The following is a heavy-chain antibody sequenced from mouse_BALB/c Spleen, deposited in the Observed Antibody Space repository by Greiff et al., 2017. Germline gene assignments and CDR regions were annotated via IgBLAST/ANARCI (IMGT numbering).Heavy chain of an antibody. J-gene: IGHJ2*01. CDR3: ARSLTTGYFDY. D-gene: IGHD1-1*01. Sequence: VQLQQSGPELVRPGVSVKISCKGSSYTFTDYAMHWVKQSHAKSLEWIGVISTYYGNTNYNQKFKGKATMTVDKSSSTAYMDLARLTSEDSAVYYCARSLTTGYFDYWGQGATLTVSA. V-gene: IGHV1-67*01. CDR2: ISTYYGNT. CDR1: SYTFTDYA.